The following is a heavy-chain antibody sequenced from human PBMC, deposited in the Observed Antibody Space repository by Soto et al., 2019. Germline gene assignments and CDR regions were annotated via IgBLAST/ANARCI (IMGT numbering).Heavy chain of an antibody. CDR1: GGSISSGGYP. D-gene: IGHD2-21*02. CDR2: FYYSGST. V-gene: IGHV4-61*08. J-gene: IGHJ4*02. CDR3: ARVGYCGGDCSFPDY. Sequence: SETLSLTCAVSGGSISSGGYPWSWIRQPPGKGLEWIGYFYYSGSTNYNPSLKSRVTISVDTSKNQFSLKLSSVTAADTAVYYCARVGYCGGDCSFPDYWGQGTLVTVS.